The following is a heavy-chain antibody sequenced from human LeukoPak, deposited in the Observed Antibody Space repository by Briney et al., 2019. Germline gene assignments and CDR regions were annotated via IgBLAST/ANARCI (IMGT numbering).Heavy chain of an antibody. J-gene: IGHJ4*02. CDR2: IHHSGST. Sequence: SETLSLTCAVYGGSFSGYYWAWIRQPPGKGLEWIATIHHSGSTYYRPSLRSGVTISVDTSRNQFSLKLSSVTVADTAVYYCARLGGYYDPPGYWGQGTLVTVSS. CDR1: GGSFSGYY. D-gene: IGHD3-22*01. CDR3: ARLGGYYDPPGY. V-gene: IGHV4-34*01.